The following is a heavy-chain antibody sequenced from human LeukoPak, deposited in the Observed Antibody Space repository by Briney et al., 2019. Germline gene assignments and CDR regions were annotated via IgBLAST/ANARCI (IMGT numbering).Heavy chain of an antibody. J-gene: IGHJ4*02. V-gene: IGHV1-24*01. D-gene: IGHD1/OR15-1a*01. Sequence: RASVKVSCKVSGYTLTELSMHWVRQAPGKGLEWMGGFDPEDGETIYAQKFQGRVTMTEDTSTDTAYMQLSSLRSEDTAVYYCATITPNKGYLDYWGQGTLVTVSS. CDR3: ATITPNKGYLDY. CDR2: FDPEDGET. CDR1: GYTLTELS.